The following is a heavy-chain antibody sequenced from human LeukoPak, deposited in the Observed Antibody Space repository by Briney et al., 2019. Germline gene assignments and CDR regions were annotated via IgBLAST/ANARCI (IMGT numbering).Heavy chain of an antibody. CDR2: ISGSGGST. CDR1: GFTFSSYA. V-gene: IGHV3-23*01. J-gene: IGHJ4*02. CDR3: AKGGYSSSWYPFDY. Sequence: GGSLRLSCAPSGFTFSSYAMSWVRQAPGKGLEWVSAISGSGGSTYYADSVKGRFTISRDNSKNTLYLQMNSLRAEDTAVYYCAKGGYSSSWYPFDYWGQGTLVTVSS. D-gene: IGHD6-13*01.